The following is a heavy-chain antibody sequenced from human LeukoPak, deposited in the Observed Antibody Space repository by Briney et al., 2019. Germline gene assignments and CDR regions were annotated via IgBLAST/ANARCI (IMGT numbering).Heavy chain of an antibody. J-gene: IGHJ4*02. CDR1: GYTFTSYY. V-gene: IGHV1-46*01. D-gene: IGHD1-26*01. Sequence: ASVKVSCKASGYTFTSYYTHWVRQAPGQGLEWMGIINPSGGSTSYAQKFQGRVTMTRDMSTSTVYMELSSLRSEDTAVYYCARGGLLNPLPLFPLDYWGQGTLVTVSS. CDR2: INPSGGST. CDR3: ARGGLLNPLPLFPLDY.